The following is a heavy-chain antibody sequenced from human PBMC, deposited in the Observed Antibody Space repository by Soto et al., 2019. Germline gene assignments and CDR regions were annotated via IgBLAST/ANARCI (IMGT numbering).Heavy chain of an antibody. CDR2: INAGNGNT. V-gene: IGHV1-3*01. J-gene: IGHJ3*02. D-gene: IGHD1-1*01. Sequence: QVPLVQSGAEVKKPGASVKGSCKASGYTFTSYAMHWVRQAPGQRLEWMGWINAGNGNTKYSQKFQGRVTITRDTSASTAYMELSSLRSEDTAVYYCARADGNLGAFDIWGQGTMVTVSS. CDR3: ARADGNLGAFDI. CDR1: GYTFTSYA.